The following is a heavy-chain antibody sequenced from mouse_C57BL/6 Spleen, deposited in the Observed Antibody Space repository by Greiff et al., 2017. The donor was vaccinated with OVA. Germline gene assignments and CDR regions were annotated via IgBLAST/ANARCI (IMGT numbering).Heavy chain of an antibody. CDR1: GYTFTSYG. D-gene: IGHD3-3*01. CDR3: ARGTEGGFDY. J-gene: IGHJ2*01. Sequence: QVQLQQSGAELARPGASVKLSCKASGYTFTSYGISWVKQRTGQGLEWIGEIYPRSGNTYYNEKFKGKGTMTADKSSSTAYMELRSLTSVDSAVYFCARGTEGGFDYWGQGTTLTVSS. CDR2: IYPRSGNT. V-gene: IGHV1-81*01.